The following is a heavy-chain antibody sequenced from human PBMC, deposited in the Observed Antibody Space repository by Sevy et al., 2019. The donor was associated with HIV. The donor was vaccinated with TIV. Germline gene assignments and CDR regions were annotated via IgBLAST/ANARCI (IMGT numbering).Heavy chain of an antibody. J-gene: IGHJ6*02. D-gene: IGHD6-19*01. CDR3: SRHXEPWRVLDSXDGMDV. CDR1: GFSFSDSA. V-gene: IGHV3-73*01. Sequence: GGSLRLSCAAXGFSFSDSAMHWVRQASGKGLEWIGRIRSQDNNYATSYAASVRDRFTISRDDAKNTAYLQMDSLKTXDTAVYYCSRHXEPWRVLDSXDGMDVWGQGTTVTVSS. CDR2: IRSQDNNYAT.